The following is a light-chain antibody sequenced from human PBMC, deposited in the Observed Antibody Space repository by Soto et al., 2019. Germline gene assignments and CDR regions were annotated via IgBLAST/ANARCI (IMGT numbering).Light chain of an antibody. CDR3: QQRSNWPWT. V-gene: IGKV3-11*01. Sequence: EIVLTQSPATLSLFPGERATLSCGASQRVGTYLAWYQQKPGQAPRLLIYAASNRATGIPARFSGSGSGTDFTLTISSLEPEDFAVYYCQQRSNWPWTFGQGTKVEIK. CDR1: QRVGTY. CDR2: AAS. J-gene: IGKJ1*01.